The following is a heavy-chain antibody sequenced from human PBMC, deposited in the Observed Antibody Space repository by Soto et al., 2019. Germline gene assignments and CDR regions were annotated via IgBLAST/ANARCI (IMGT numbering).Heavy chain of an antibody. CDR1: GGSISSVGYY. D-gene: IGHD3-22*01. CDR3: ARAHDSSGYKATYYFHX. Sequence: SETLSLTFTVSGGSISSVGYYWSWIRQHPGKGLELIGYIYYSGSTYYNPSLKSRVTISVDTSKNQFSLKLSSVTAADTAVYYRARAHDSSGYKATYYFHXWGQGTLVTVSX. J-gene: IGHJ4*02. V-gene: IGHV4-31*03. CDR2: IYYSGST.